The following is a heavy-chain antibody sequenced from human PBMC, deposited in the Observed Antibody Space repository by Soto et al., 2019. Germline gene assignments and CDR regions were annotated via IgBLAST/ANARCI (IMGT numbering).Heavy chain of an antibody. V-gene: IGHV3-33*01. CDR3: ARDPYCSSTSCPYYFDY. CDR1: GFTFSSYG. J-gene: IGHJ4*02. D-gene: IGHD2-2*01. Sequence: GGSLRLSCAASGFTFSSYGMHWVRQAPGKGLEWVAVIWYDGSNKYYADSVKGRFTISRDNSKNTLYLQMNSLRAEDTAVYYCARDPYCSSTSCPYYFDYWGQGTLVTVSS. CDR2: IWYDGSNK.